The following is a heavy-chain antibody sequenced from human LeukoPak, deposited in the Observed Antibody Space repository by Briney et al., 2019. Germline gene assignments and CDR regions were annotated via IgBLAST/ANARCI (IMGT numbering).Heavy chain of an antibody. D-gene: IGHD4-23*01. Sequence: ASVKVSCKASGGTFSSYAISWVRQAPGQGLEWMGGIIPIFGTANYAQKFQGRVTITADGSTSTAYMELSSLRSEDTAVYYCARAGRWVRAFDIWGQGTMVTVSS. CDR2: IIPIFGTA. V-gene: IGHV1-69*13. J-gene: IGHJ3*02. CDR3: ARAGRWVRAFDI. CDR1: GGTFSSYA.